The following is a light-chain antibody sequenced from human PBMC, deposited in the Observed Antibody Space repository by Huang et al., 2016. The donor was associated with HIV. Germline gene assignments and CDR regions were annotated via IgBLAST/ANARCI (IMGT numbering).Light chain of an antibody. CDR3: QQSYSTPRT. Sequence: DIQMTRSPSSLSASVGDRVTITCRASQSISSYLNWYQQKPGKAPKVLIYAASSLQSGVPSRFSGSGSGTDFILTISSLQPEDFATYYCQQSYSTPRTFGQGTKVEI. J-gene: IGKJ1*01. V-gene: IGKV1-39*01. CDR2: AAS. CDR1: QSISSY.